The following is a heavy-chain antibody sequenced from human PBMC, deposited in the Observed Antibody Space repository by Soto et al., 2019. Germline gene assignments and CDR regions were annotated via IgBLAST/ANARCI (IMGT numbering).Heavy chain of an antibody. D-gene: IGHD2-15*01. CDR2: IIPIFGTT. CDR3: ARVVTVVKSFHYWYFDL. V-gene: IGHV1-69*14. CDR1: GGTFSSYA. Sequence: QVQLVQSGAEVKKPGSSVKVSCKASGGTFSSYAISWVRQAPGQGLEWMGGIIPIFGTTNYAQKFQGRVTITADKSTSTAYMEVSSLRSEDTAVYYCARVVTVVKSFHYWYFDLWGRGTLVTVSS. J-gene: IGHJ2*01.